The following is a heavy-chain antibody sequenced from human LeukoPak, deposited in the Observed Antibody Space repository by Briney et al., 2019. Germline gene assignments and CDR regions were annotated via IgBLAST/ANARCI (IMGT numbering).Heavy chain of an antibody. D-gene: IGHD4-17*01. CDR2: IYKGGST. Sequence: GGSLRLSCAASGFTVSSNYMTWVRQAPGKGLGWVSVIYKGGSTYYADSVKGRFTISRDNSKNTLYLQMNSLRVEDTAVYYCARDPYNYGDYAYWGQGTLVTVSS. J-gene: IGHJ4*02. CDR1: GFTVSSNY. V-gene: IGHV3-66*01. CDR3: ARDPYNYGDYAY.